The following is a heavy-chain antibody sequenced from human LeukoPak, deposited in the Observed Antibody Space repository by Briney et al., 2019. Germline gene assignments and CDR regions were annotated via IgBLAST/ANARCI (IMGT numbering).Heavy chain of an antibody. CDR3: ARDQVGPLDY. Sequence: GRSLRLSCTGSGFTFGDYDMSWFRQAPGKGLEWLSSISSASDYIYYADSVKGRFTISRDNTKNSLYLQMHSLRAEDTAVYYCARDQVGPLDYWGQGTLVTVSS. CDR2: ISSASDYI. V-gene: IGHV3-21*01. CDR1: GFTFGDYD. J-gene: IGHJ4*02.